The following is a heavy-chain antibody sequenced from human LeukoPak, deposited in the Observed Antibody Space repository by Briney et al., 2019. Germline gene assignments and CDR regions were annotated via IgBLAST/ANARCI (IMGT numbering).Heavy chain of an antibody. D-gene: IGHD6-19*01. V-gene: IGHV3-9*03. CDR3: AKAGARDSSGWYYFDY. Sequence: GGSLRLSCAASGFTFDDYAMHWVRQAPGKGLEWVSGISWNSGSIGYADSVKGRFTISRDNAKNSLYLQMNSLRAEDMALYYCAKAGARDSSGWYYFDYWGQGTLVTVSS. J-gene: IGHJ4*02. CDR2: ISWNSGSI. CDR1: GFTFDDYA.